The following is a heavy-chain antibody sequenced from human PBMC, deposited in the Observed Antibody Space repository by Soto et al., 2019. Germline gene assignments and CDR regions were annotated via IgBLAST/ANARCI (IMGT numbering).Heavy chain of an antibody. CDR2: ISYDGSNK. Sequence: HPGGSLRLSCAASGFTFSSYAMHWVRQAPGKGLEWVAVISYDGSNKYYADSVKGRFTISRDNSKNTLYLQMNSLRAEDTAVYYCARGQLYYDFWSGYYPSDWYYYYGMDVWGQGPTVTVSS. V-gene: IGHV3-30-3*01. J-gene: IGHJ6*02. CDR1: GFTFSSYA. D-gene: IGHD3-3*01. CDR3: ARGQLYYDFWSGYYPSDWYYYYGMDV.